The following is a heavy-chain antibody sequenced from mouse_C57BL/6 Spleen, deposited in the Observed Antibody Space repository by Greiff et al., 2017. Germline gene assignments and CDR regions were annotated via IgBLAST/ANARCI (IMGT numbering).Heavy chain of an antibody. Sequence: VQLQESGAELVRPGASVKLSCKASGYTFTDYYINWVKQRPGQGLEWIARIYPGSGNTYYNEKFKGKATLTAEKSSSTAYMQLSSLTSEDSAVYFCARGDYGSPFDYWGQGTTLTVSS. J-gene: IGHJ2*01. CDR2: IYPGSGNT. D-gene: IGHD1-1*01. CDR3: ARGDYGSPFDY. CDR1: GYTFTDYY. V-gene: IGHV1-76*01.